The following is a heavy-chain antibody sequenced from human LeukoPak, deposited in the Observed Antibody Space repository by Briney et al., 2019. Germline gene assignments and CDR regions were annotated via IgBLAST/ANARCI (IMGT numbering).Heavy chain of an antibody. CDR3: ASGADSSNYFLYY. Sequence: SETLSLTCTVPGVSISSSDYYWHWLRQPAGKGLEWIGRIYASGITNYHHSLKSRVAISVDTSKNQFSLRLSYVTAADTAVYYCASGADSSNYFLYYWGQGILVTVSS. D-gene: IGHD3-22*01. V-gene: IGHV4-61*02. CDR1: GVSISSSDYY. J-gene: IGHJ4*02. CDR2: IYASGIT.